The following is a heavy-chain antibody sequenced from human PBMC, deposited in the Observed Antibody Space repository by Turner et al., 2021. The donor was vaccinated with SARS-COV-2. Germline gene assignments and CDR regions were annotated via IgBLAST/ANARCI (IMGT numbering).Heavy chain of an antibody. CDR2: IIPVLGLS. J-gene: IGHJ5*02. Sequence: HVQLVQSGAEVKKPGSSVKVSCKASVVTFSSYAISWVRQAPGQGLEWMGRIIPVLGLSNYAQKFQGRVTITADKTTSTAYMELSSLRSEDTAVYYCASLDQGIAAAVISWFDPWGQGTLVTVSS. CDR3: ASLDQGIAAAVISWFDP. D-gene: IGHD6-13*01. CDR1: VVTFSSYA. V-gene: IGHV1-69*04.